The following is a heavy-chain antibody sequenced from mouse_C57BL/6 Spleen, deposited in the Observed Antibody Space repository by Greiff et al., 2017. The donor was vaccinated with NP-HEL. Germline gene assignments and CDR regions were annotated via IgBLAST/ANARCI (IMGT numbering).Heavy chain of an antibody. D-gene: IGHD2-4*01. CDR3: ASAYDYGSFAY. Sequence: DVKLQESGPGMVKPSQSLSLTCTVTGYSITSGYDWHWIRHFPGNKLEWMGYISYSGSTNYNPSLKSRISITHDTSKNHFFLKLNSVTTEDTATYYCASAYDYGSFAYWGQGTLVTVSA. J-gene: IGHJ3*01. V-gene: IGHV3-1*01. CDR1: GYSITSGYD. CDR2: ISYSGST.